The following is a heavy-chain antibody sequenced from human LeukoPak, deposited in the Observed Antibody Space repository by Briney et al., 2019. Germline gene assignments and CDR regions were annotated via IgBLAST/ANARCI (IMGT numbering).Heavy chain of an antibody. CDR3: ARDMYYDFWSGYSD. V-gene: IGHV1-18*01. CDR1: GYTFTSYG. CDR2: ISAYNDNT. J-gene: IGHJ4*02. D-gene: IGHD3-3*01. Sequence: ASVKVSCKASGYTFTSYGISWVRQAPGQGLEWMAWISAYNDNTNYAQKFQGRVTMTTDTSTSTAYMELRSLRSDDTAVYYCARDMYYDFWSGYSDWGQGTLVTVSS.